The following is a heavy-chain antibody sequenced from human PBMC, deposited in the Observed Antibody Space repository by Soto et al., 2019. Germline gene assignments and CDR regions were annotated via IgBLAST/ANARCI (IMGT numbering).Heavy chain of an antibody. D-gene: IGHD5-12*01. Sequence: ASVKVACKASGYTFTSYGISWVRQAPGQGLEWMGWISAYNGNTNYAQKLQGRVTMTTDTSTSTAYMELRSLRSDDTAVYYCARAFTLVATIRYYYGMDVWGQGTTVTVSS. V-gene: IGHV1-18*01. J-gene: IGHJ6*02. CDR3: ARAFTLVATIRYYYGMDV. CDR2: ISAYNGNT. CDR1: GYTFTSYG.